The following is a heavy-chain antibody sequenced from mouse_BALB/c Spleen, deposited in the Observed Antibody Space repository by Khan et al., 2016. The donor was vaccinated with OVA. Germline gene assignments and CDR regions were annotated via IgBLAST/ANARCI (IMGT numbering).Heavy chain of an antibody. Sequence: VQLVESGAELAKPGASVKMSCKASGYTFTSYWMHWIKQRPGQGLEWIGYINPTSGYTDYNQKFKDKATLTADKSSSTAYMQLSSLTSDDSAVYYCARDRFDYWGQGTALTVSS. J-gene: IGHJ2*01. CDR1: GYTFTSYW. V-gene: IGHV1-7*01. CDR2: INPTSGYT. CDR3: ARDRFDY.